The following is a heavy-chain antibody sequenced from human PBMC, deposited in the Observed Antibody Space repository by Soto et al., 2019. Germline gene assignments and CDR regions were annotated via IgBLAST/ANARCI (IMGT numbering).Heavy chain of an antibody. V-gene: IGHV1-69*02. J-gene: IGHJ5*02. CDR2: IIPILGIA. D-gene: IGHD3-10*01. CDR1: GGTFSSYT. Sequence: QVQLVQSGAEVKKPGSSVKVSCKASGGTFSSYTISWVRQAPGQGLEWMGRIIPILGIANYAQKFQGRVTMTADKSTSTAYMELSSLRSEDTAVYYCARSRGITMVRGVIDWFDPWGQGTLVTVSS. CDR3: ARSRGITMVRGVIDWFDP.